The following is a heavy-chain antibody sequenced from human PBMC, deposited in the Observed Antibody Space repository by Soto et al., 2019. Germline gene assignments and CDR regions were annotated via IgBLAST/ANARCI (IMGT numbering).Heavy chain of an antibody. D-gene: IGHD2-15*01. CDR2: INTYNSDT. CDR3: VRDECDSCCGGNFLDFAC. V-gene: IGHV1-18*04. CDR1: GYAFTSYG. Sequence: QVHLVQSGAEVKKPGASVKVSCKASGYAFTSYGMSWVRQAPGQGLEWMGWINTYNSDTNSAPRLQGRITMTTDTSMRTAYMEPRSLTSDDTAVYYSVRDECDSCCGGNFLDFACRGQGILVSVTS. J-gene: IGHJ4*02.